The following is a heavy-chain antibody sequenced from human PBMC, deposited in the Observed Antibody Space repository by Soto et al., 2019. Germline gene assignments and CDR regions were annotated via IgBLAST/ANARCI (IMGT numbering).Heavy chain of an antibody. V-gene: IGHV1-18*01. CDR2: ISAYNGNT. Sequence: ASVKVSCKASGYTFTSYGISWVRQAPGQGLEWMGWISAYNGNTNYAQKLQGRVTMTTDTSTSTAYMELRSLRSDDTAVYYCSRGKENCSGGSCYLSDDAFDIWGQGTMVTV. D-gene: IGHD2-15*01. J-gene: IGHJ3*02. CDR1: GYTFTSYG. CDR3: SRGKENCSGGSCYLSDDAFDI.